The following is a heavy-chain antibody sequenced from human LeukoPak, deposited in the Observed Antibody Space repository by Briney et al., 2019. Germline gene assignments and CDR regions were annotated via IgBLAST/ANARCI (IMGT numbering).Heavy chain of an antibody. D-gene: IGHD1-14*01. Sequence: GGSLRLSCAASGFTFSSYAMHWVRQAPGKGLEWVAVISYDGTNEKYADSVKGRFTISRDNSKNTLYLQMNSLRAEDTAVYYCASLGTGFDYWGQGTLVTVSS. CDR1: GFTFSSYA. V-gene: IGHV3-30-3*01. CDR2: ISYDGTNE. J-gene: IGHJ4*02. CDR3: ASLGTGFDY.